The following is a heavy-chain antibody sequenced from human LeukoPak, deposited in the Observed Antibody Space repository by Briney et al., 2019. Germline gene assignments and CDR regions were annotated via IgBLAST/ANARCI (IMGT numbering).Heavy chain of an antibody. V-gene: IGHV3-30-3*01. CDR2: ISYDGSNK. CDR3: ASSYYDSSGYYDAFDI. CDR1: GFTFTNYA. Sequence: PGGSLRLSCAASGFTFTNYAMTWVRQAPGKGLEWVAVISYDGSNKYYADSVKGRFTISRDNSKNTLYLQMNSLRAEDTAVYYCASSYYDSSGYYDAFDIWGQGTMVTVSS. J-gene: IGHJ3*02. D-gene: IGHD3-22*01.